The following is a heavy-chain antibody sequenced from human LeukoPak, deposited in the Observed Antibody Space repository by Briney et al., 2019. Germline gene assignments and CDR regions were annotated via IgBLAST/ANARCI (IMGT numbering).Heavy chain of an antibody. Sequence: GGSLRLSCAASGFTFSSYSMNWVRQAPGKGLEWVANIKEDGSREYYVDSVKGRFTISRDNAKNSLYLQMDSLTAEDTAVYYCARDSPGYGAYVSWGQGTLVSVSS. CDR2: IKEDGSRE. CDR1: GFTFSSYS. J-gene: IGHJ1*01. D-gene: IGHD5-12*01. CDR3: ARDSPGYGAYVS. V-gene: IGHV3-7*01.